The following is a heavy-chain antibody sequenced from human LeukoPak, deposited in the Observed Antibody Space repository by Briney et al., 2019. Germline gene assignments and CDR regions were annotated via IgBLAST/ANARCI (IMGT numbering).Heavy chain of an antibody. CDR2: ISGSGSPT. V-gene: IGHV3-23*01. D-gene: IGHD5/OR15-5a*01. J-gene: IGHJ4*02. Sequence: GGSLRLSCAASGFALSAYAMSWVHQAPGKGLEWVSAISGSGSPTYYADSVKGRFTISRDNSKNTLYLQVNSPRAEDTAVYYCARRSLRLAPDFDFWGQGSLVTVSS. CDR1: GFALSAYA. CDR3: ARRSLRLAPDFDF.